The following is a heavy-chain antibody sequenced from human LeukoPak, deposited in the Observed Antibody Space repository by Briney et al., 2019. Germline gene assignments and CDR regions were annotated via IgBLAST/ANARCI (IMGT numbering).Heavy chain of an antibody. CDR1: GFTFSSYG. D-gene: IGHD3-10*01. V-gene: IGHV3-30*18. CDR2: ISYDGINK. Sequence: GGSLRLSCAASGFTFSSYGMHWVRQAPGKGLEWVAFISYDGINKYYADSVKGRFTISRDNSKNTLYLQMDSLRVEDTAIYYCAKDRELLLWFGELSFDYWGQGTLVIVS. J-gene: IGHJ4*02. CDR3: AKDRELLLWFGELSFDY.